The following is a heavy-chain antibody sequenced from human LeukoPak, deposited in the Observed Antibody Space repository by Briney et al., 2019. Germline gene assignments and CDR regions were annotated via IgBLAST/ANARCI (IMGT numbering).Heavy chain of an antibody. D-gene: IGHD5-24*01. J-gene: IGHJ4*02. Sequence: GGSLRLSCAASKFTFSSYEMNWIRQAPGKGLEWVSYISSSGSTIYYADSVKGRFTISRDNANNPLYLQMNSLRAEDTGVYYCVRGRDGYNRSPFDYWGQGTLVTVSS. V-gene: IGHV3-48*03. CDR1: KFTFSSYE. CDR3: VRGRDGYNRSPFDY. CDR2: ISSSGSTI.